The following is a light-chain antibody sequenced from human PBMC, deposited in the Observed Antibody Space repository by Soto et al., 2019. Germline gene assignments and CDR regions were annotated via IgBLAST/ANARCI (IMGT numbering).Light chain of an antibody. Sequence: EIVLTQSPATLSLSPGEISTLSCGASESVSYSYVSWYQLKGALAPRLLIHDASTRASGIPDSFSGSKSATDFTLTIRGLQTEDAAVYYCQQYGISHTNTFGQGTRLEIK. CDR1: ESVSYSY. J-gene: IGKJ5*01. V-gene: IGKV3D-20*01. CDR2: DAS. CDR3: QQYGISHTNT.